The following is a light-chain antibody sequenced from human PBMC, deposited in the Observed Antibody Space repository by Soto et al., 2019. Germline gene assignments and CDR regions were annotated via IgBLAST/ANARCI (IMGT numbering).Light chain of an antibody. V-gene: IGKV3-15*01. CDR1: QSVSSN. CDR2: GAS. J-gene: IGKJ1*01. CDR3: QQYNNWPPWT. Sequence: EIVMTQSPATLSVSPGERATLSCWASQSVSSNLAWYQQKPGQAPRLLIYGASTRATGIPARLSGSGSGTEFTLTISSLQSEDFAVYYCQQYNNWPPWTFCQGTKVEIK.